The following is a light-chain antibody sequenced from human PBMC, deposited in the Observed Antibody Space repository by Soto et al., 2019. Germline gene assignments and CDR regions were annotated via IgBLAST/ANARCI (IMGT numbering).Light chain of an antibody. J-gene: IGKJ1*01. CDR1: QSVSNNY. CDR3: HQYGTSPRT. CDR2: ATS. Sequence: EIVLTQSPATLSLSPGERAALSCRASQSVSNNYLAWYQQRPGQTPRLLIYATSTRATGIPARFSGSGSGTDFTLTITSLEPEDFAVYFCHQYGTSPRTFGQGTKVEI. V-gene: IGKV3-20*01.